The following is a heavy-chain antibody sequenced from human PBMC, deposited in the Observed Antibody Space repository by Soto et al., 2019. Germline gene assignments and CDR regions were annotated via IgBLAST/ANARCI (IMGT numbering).Heavy chain of an antibody. D-gene: IGHD2-2*01. CDR2: ISRSTSYV. Sequence: GGSLRLSCAASGFTFSRYGMNWVRQAPGKGLEWVSSISRSTSYVYYADSVQGRFSVSRDNAKKILYLEMYALRTEDTAVYYCARDPSEGRVGNWFESWGQGTLVTVSS. V-gene: IGHV3-21*01. CDR3: ARDPSEGRVGNWFES. J-gene: IGHJ5*01. CDR1: GFTFSRYG.